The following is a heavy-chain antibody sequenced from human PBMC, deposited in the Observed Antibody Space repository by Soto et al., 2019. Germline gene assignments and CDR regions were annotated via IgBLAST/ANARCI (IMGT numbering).Heavy chain of an antibody. J-gene: IGHJ6*02. CDR1: GYTVTSYG. Sequence: ASVKVSCKGSGYTVTSYGISWVRQAPGQGLEWMGWISAYNGNTNYAQKLQGRVSMTTDASPSTGYMELRDLRSEDTAVDYGSRHSQVKWLLYPSTLRTGMDVWGQGTRVSVS. V-gene: IGHV1-18*01. CDR3: SRHSQVKWLLYPSTLRTGMDV. CDR2: ISAYNGNT. D-gene: IGHD3-3*01.